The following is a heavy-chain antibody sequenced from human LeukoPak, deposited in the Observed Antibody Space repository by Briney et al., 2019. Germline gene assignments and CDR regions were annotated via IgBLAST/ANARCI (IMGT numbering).Heavy chain of an antibody. CDR2: IRYEGSNI. CDR3: AKDPCGGDCYSSYYFDY. D-gene: IGHD2-21*01. V-gene: IGHV3-30*02. Sequence: PGGSLRLSCAASGFTFSSYGMHWVRQAPGKGLEWVAFIRYEGSNIYYADSVKGRFTISRDNSKNTLYLQMNSLRAEDTAVYYCAKDPCGGDCYSSYYFDYWGQGTLVTVSS. CDR1: GFTFSSYG. J-gene: IGHJ4*02.